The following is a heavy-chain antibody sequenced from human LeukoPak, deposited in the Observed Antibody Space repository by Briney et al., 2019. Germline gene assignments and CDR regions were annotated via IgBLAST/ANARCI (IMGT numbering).Heavy chain of an antibody. CDR1: GFTFSSYS. Sequence: GGSLRLSCAASGFTFSSYSMNWVRQAPGKGLEWVSSISSSSSYIYYADSVKGRFTIYRDNAKNSLYLQVNSLRAEDTAVYYCARKREYSCSSVGNLFDYWGQGTLVTVSS. D-gene: IGHD6-6*01. CDR2: ISSSSSYI. V-gene: IGHV3-21*01. CDR3: ARKREYSCSSVGNLFDY. J-gene: IGHJ4*02.